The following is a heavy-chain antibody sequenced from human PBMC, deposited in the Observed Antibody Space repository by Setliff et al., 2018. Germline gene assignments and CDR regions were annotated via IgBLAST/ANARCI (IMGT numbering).Heavy chain of an antibody. CDR2: IYYSGST. V-gene: IGHV4-59*12. D-gene: IGHD1-1*01. Sequence: ASETLSLTCTVSGGSISSYYWSWIRQPPGKGLEWIGYIYYSGSTNYNPSLKSRATISVDNSKNQFSLNLNSVTVADTAVYFCARGVRTGHLDSWGQGTLVTVS. CDR3: ARGVRTGHLDS. J-gene: IGHJ4*02. CDR1: GGSISSYY.